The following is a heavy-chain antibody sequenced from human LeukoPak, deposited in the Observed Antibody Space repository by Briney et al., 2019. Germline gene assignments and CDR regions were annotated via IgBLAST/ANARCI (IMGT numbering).Heavy chain of an antibody. V-gene: IGHV4-34*01. CDR2: INHSGST. CDR3: ARAPSSGYYYYYYYYMDV. Sequence: SETLSLTCAVYGGSFSGYYWSWIRQPPGKGMEWIGEINHSGSTNYNPPLKSRVTISVDTSKKQFSLKLSSVTAADTAVYYCARAPSSGYYYYYYYYMDVWGKGTTVTVSS. CDR1: GGSFSGYY. D-gene: IGHD3-22*01. J-gene: IGHJ6*03.